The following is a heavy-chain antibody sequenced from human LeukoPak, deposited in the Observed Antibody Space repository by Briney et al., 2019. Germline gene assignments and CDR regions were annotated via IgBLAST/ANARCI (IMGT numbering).Heavy chain of an antibody. CDR2: INHSGST. CDR1: GGSFSGYY. CDR3: AREGRYSGYVYFDY. V-gene: IGHV4-34*01. J-gene: IGHJ4*02. Sequence: PSETLSLTCAVYGGSFSGYYWSWIRQPPGKGLEWIGGINHSGSTNYNPSLKSRVTISVDTSKNQFSLKLSSVTAAGTAVYYCAREGRYSGYVYFDYWGQGTLVTVSS. D-gene: IGHD5-12*01.